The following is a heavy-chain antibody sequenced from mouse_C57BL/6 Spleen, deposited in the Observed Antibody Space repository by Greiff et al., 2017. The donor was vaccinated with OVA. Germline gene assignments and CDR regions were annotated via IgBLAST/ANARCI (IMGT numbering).Heavy chain of an antibody. D-gene: IGHD3-3*01. J-gene: IGHJ2*01. CDR3: ARGRGPHFDY. CDR1: GYTFTSYW. Sequence: QVQLQQPGAELVRPGSSVKLSCKASGYTFTSYWMHWVKQRPIQGLEWIGNIDPSDSETHYNQKFKDKATLTVDKSSSTAYMQLSSLTSEDAAVDYCARGRGPHFDYWGQGTTLTVSS. V-gene: IGHV1-52*01. CDR2: IDPSDSET.